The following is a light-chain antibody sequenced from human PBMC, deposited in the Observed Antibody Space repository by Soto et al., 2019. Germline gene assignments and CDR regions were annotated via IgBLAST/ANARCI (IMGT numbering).Light chain of an antibody. V-gene: IGKV2-30*01. CDR3: MQGTHWPLT. CDR2: KVS. Sequence: DVVVTQSPLSLPVTLGQPASISCRSSQSLVYSDGNTYLNWFHQRPGQSPRRLIFKVSSRDSGVPDRFSGRGSGTDFTLRISRVEAEDVGVYYCMQGTHWPLTFGQGTRLEIK. J-gene: IGKJ5*01. CDR1: QSLVYSDGNTY.